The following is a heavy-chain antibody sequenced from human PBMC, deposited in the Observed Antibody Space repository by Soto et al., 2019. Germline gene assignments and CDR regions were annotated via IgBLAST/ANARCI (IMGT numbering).Heavy chain of an antibody. CDR2: IIPIFGTA. CDR1: GGTFSSYA. D-gene: IGHD6-13*01. Sequence: GASVKVSCKASGGTFSSYASSWVRQAPGQGLEWMGGIIPIFGTANYAQKFQGRVTITADESTSTAYMELSSLRSEDTAVYYCARVPGYSSSWSQTPSYYFDYWGQGTLVTVSS. CDR3: ARVPGYSSSWSQTPSYYFDY. V-gene: IGHV1-69*13. J-gene: IGHJ4*02.